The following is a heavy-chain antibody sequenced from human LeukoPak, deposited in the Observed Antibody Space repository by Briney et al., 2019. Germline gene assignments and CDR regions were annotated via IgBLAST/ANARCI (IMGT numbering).Heavy chain of an antibody. CDR2: IRSNGGST. CDR1: GFTFNSYA. Sequence: QPGGSLRLSCSASGFTFNSYAMHWVRQAPGKGLEYVSGIRSNGGSTYYADSVKGRFTISRDNSKNTLYLQMSSLRAEDTAVYYCVKDRRLDYSRFDCWGQGTLVTVSS. CDR3: VKDRRLDYSRFDC. V-gene: IGHV3-64D*06. J-gene: IGHJ4*02. D-gene: IGHD2-15*01.